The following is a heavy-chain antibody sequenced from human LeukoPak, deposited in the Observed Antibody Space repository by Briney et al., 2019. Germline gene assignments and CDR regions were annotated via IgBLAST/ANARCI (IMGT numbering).Heavy chain of an antibody. CDR3: ARGSDYGDPPFFGP. CDR2: IYYTGST. CDR1: GGSVSVHSHY. V-gene: IGHV4-39*07. D-gene: IGHD4-17*01. Sequence: PSETLSLTCTVSGGSVSVHSHYWGWVRQPPGMGLEWIGCIYYTGSTYYNASLKSRVTISVDTSKNQFSLKLSSVTAADTAVYYCARGSDYGDPPFFGPWGQGTLVTVYS. J-gene: IGHJ5*02.